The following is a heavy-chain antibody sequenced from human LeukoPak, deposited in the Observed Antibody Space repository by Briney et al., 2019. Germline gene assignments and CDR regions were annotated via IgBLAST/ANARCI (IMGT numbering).Heavy chain of an antibody. CDR1: GFIFTNYF. CDR2: IKHDGSEK. J-gene: IGHJ4*02. Sequence: PGGSLRLSCAASGFIFTNYFMSWVRQAPGKGLEWVASIKHDGSEKYYVDSVRGRFTISRDNTKNSLYLQMNSLRAEDTAVYYCARPYSSSWYDYWGQGTLVTVSS. D-gene: IGHD6-13*01. CDR3: ARPYSSSWYDY. V-gene: IGHV3-7*01.